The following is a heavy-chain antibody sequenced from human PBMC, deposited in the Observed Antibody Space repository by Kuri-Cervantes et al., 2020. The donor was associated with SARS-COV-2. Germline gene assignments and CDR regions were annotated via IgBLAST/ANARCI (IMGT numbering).Heavy chain of an antibody. Sequence: SETLSLTCAVYGGSFSGYYWSWIRQPPGKGLEWIGEINHSGSTNYNPSLKSRVTISVDTSKNQFSLKLSSVTAADTAVYYCARGKDIVATIDAFVYWGQGTLVTVSS. V-gene: IGHV4-34*01. CDR3: ARGKDIVATIDAFVY. CDR1: GGSFSGYY. D-gene: IGHD5-12*01. J-gene: IGHJ4*02. CDR2: INHSGST.